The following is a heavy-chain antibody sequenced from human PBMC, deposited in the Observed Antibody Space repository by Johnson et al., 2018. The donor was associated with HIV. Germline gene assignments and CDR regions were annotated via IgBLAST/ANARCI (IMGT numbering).Heavy chain of an antibody. CDR3: ARDGNAFDI. CDR2: IKEDGNAR. J-gene: IGHJ3*02. CDR1: GFSFSNYG. V-gene: IGHV3-7*05. Sequence: VQLVESGGGVVQPGRSLRLSCEASGFSFSNYGMHWVRRAPGKGLEWVANIKEDGNARYYVDSVKGRFTISRDNAKNSLYLQMNSLRAEDTAVYYCARDGNAFDIWGQGTMVTVSS. D-gene: IGHD1-14*01.